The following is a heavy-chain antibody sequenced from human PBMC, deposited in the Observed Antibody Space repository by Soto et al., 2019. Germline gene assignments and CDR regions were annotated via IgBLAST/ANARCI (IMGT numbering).Heavy chain of an antibody. CDR2: ISGSSTYV. CDR3: SRGGGYYYGSGTDAFDV. Sequence: EVQLLESGGGLVKPGGSLRLSCAASGFTFSNYIMNWVRQPPGQGLEWVASISGSSTYVYYADSLKGRIAISRDNSKNSLSLERNTLRVEDTAVYYWSRGGGYYYGSGTDAFDVWGQGTLVTVSS. CDR1: GFTFSNYI. V-gene: IGHV3-21*01. D-gene: IGHD3-10*01. J-gene: IGHJ3*01.